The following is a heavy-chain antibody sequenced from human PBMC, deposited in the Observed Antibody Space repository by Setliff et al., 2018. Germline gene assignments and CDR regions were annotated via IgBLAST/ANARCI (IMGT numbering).Heavy chain of an antibody. V-gene: IGHV4-59*08. D-gene: IGHD1-26*01. CDR2: VSYGGST. CDR3: ARSPSSGAYWNPRPFYSDY. Sequence: SETLSLTCAVSGAAISTYHWSWLRQPPGKGLEWIGYVSYGGSTKYNPSLESRVTISLDTPKNQFSLKLTSVTAADTAVYYCARSPSSGAYWNPRPFYSDYGARGTLVTVSS. J-gene: IGHJ4*02. CDR1: GAAISTYH.